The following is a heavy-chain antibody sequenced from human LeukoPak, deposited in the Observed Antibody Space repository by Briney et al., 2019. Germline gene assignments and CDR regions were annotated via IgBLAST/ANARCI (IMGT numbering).Heavy chain of an antibody. CDR3: ARDRAGTQSWVELDL. V-gene: IGHV3-53*05. CDR1: GLTVTSTY. Sequence: GGSLRLTCTVSGLTVTSTYMDWVRQPPGKGPEWVALIRGDAGTVYADSVKGRFTISRDNSKNMFDLQRNSLRPEDSAVYYCARDRAGTQSWVELDLWGQGTLVTVSS. CDR2: IRGDAGT. D-gene: IGHD3-10*01. J-gene: IGHJ5*02.